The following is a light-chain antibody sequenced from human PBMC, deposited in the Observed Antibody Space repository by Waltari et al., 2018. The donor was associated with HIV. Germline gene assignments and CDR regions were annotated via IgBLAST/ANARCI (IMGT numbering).Light chain of an antibody. J-gene: IGLJ3*02. CDR1: SNNVGFQG. Sequence: QAGLTQPPSVSKGLRQTATLTCTGNSNNVGFQGAAWLQQHQGHPPKLLSYRNNYRPSGISERFSASSSGNTASLTISGLQPEDEADYYCSAWDSSLNVWVFGGGTKLTVL. CDR2: RNN. CDR3: SAWDSSLNVWV. V-gene: IGLV10-54*01.